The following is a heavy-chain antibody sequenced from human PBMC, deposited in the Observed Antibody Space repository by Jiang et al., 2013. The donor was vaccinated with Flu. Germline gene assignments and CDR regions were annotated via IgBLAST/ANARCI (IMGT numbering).Heavy chain of an antibody. CDR2: ISYDGSNK. CDR1: GFTFSSYA. CDR3: ARDDGFDP. J-gene: IGHJ5*02. V-gene: IGHV3-30-3*01. Sequence: QLLESGGGVVQPGRSLRLSCAASGFTFSSYAMHWVRQAPGKGLEWVAVISYDGSNKYYADSVKGRFTISRDNSKNTLYLQMNSLRAEDTAVYYCARDDGFDPWGQGTLVTVSS.